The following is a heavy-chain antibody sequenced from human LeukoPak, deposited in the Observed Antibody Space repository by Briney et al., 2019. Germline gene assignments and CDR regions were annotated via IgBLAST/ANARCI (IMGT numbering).Heavy chain of an antibody. Sequence: SETLSLTCTVSGGSISSYYWSWIRQPPGKGLEWIGYIYYSGNTNYDPSLKSRVTISVDTSKNQFSLKLSSVTAADTAVYYCARRGSGKYFDQWGQGTLVTVSS. V-gene: IGHV4-59*08. CDR3: ARRGSGKYFDQ. J-gene: IGHJ4*02. CDR1: GGSISSYY. D-gene: IGHD3-10*01. CDR2: IYYSGNT.